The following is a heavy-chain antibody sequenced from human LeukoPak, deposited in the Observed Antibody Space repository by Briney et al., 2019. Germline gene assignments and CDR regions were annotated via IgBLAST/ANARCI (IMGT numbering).Heavy chain of an antibody. CDR2: IIPILGIA. V-gene: IGHV1-69*04. D-gene: IGHD3-10*01. CDR3: ARYGSGSPGYFDY. CDR1: GGTFSSYA. J-gene: IGHJ4*02. Sequence: GASVKVSRKASGGTFSSYAISWVRQAPGQGLEWMGRIIPILGIANYAQKFQGRVTITADKSTSTAYMELSSLRSEDTAVYYCARYGSGSPGYFDYWGQGTLVTVSS.